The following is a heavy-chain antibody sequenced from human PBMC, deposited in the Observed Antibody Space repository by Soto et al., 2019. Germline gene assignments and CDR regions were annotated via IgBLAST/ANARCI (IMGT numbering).Heavy chain of an antibody. CDR2: ISSISSYI. V-gene: IGHV3-21*01. D-gene: IGHD3-22*01. CDR1: GVSCSGYS. Sequence: LRLSCAASGVSCSGYSMKWLRQAPVKGLECVSSISSISSYIYYADSVKGRFTISRDNAKNSLYLQMNSLRAEDTAVYYCAREGSYYDSSGYSRSFSYHYGMDVWGQGTTVTVSS. CDR3: AREGSYYDSSGYSRSFSYHYGMDV. J-gene: IGHJ6*02.